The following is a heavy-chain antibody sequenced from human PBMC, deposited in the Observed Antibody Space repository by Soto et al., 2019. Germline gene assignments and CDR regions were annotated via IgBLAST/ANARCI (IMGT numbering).Heavy chain of an antibody. V-gene: IGHV3-30*18. Sequence: QVLLVESGGGVVQPGRSLRLSCAASGSTFSNSGIHWVRQAPGKGLEWVAVISADGSEHYHADSVKGRFTISRDNSKNMLYLKMNSLGAEDTALYYCVEDRGHSSIWWEFDYWGQGTLVTVSS. J-gene: IGHJ4*02. CDR1: GSTFSNSG. D-gene: IGHD6-19*01. CDR2: ISADGSEH. CDR3: VEDRGHSSIWWEFDY.